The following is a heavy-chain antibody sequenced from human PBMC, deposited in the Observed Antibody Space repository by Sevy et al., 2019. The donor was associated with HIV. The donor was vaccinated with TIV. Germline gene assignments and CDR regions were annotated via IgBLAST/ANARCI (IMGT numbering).Heavy chain of an antibody. CDR2: FDPEDGET. V-gene: IGHV1-24*01. J-gene: IGHJ4*02. D-gene: IGHD3-22*01. CDR3: ATTKDYYDSSDSPFDY. Sequence: ASVKVSCKVSGSTLTKLSMHWVRQVPGKGLEWMVSFDPEDGETIYARKFQGRVTMTEDTSTDTAYMVLSSLRSEDTAVYYCATTKDYYDSSDSPFDYWGQGTLVTVS. CDR1: GSTLTKLS.